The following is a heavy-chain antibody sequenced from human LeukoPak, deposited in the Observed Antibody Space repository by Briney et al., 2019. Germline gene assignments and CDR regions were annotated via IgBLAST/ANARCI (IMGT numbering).Heavy chain of an antibody. Sequence: GGSLRLSCAASGFTFSSFGMNWVRQAPGKGLEWVGRIKSKTDGGTTDYAAPVKGRFTISRDDSKNTLYLQMNSLKTEDTAVYYCTTDRSLYDSSGYYWAFDYWGQGTLVTVSS. V-gene: IGHV3-15*01. CDR1: GFTFSSFG. CDR2: IKSKTDGGTT. CDR3: TTDRSLYDSSGYYWAFDY. J-gene: IGHJ4*02. D-gene: IGHD3-22*01.